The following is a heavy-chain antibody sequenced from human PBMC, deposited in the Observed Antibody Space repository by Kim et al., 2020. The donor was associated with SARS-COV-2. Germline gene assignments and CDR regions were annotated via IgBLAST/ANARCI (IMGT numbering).Heavy chain of an antibody. CDR2: VSASGENT. V-gene: IGHV3-23*01. J-gene: IGHJ6*01. CDR1: EFNFRNYA. CDR3: AKALVPGPHYSYGMDL. Sequence: GGSLRLSCAASEFNFRNYAMSWVRQAPGTGLEWVSAVSASGENTYYSDSVKGRFTISRDNSAHTLDLQMTGLRANDTAVYFCAKALVPGPHYSYGMDLWG. D-gene: IGHD3-10*02.